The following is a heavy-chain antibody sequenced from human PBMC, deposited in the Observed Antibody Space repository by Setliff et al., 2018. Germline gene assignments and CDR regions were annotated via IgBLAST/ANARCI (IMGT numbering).Heavy chain of an antibody. CDR3: AKDQTGYPFNAFHI. J-gene: IGHJ3*02. Sequence: GGSLSLSCAASGFTFSTYAMSWVRQAPGKGLEWISTISGSGDSSYYTDSVKGRFTISRDDSKNTVYLQMNSLRAEDTALYYCAKDQTGYPFNAFHIWGLGTMVTVSS. V-gene: IGHV3-23*01. CDR1: GFTFSTYA. CDR2: ISGSGDSS. D-gene: IGHD1-1*01.